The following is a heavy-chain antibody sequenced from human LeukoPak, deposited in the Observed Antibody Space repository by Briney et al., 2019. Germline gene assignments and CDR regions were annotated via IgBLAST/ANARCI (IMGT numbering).Heavy chain of an antibody. CDR1: GFTFSSYA. J-gene: IGHJ6*04. CDR3: ARDLWFGESYYYYYGMDV. Sequence: PGGSLRLSCAASGFTFSSYAMHWVRQAPGKGLEWVAVIWYDGSNKYYADSVKGRFTISRDNSKNTLYLQMNSLRAEDTAVYYCARDLWFGESYYYYYGMDVWGKGTTVTVSS. D-gene: IGHD3-10*01. V-gene: IGHV3-33*08. CDR2: IWYDGSNK.